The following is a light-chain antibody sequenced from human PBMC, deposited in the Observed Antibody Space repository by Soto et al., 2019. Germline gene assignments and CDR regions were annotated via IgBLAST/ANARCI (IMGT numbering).Light chain of an antibody. CDR3: QQYNSYPIT. CDR2: DAS. CDR1: QSISSW. Sequence: DIQMTQSPSTLYTSVGDRVTITCRASQSISSWLAWYQQKPGKAPKLLIYDASSLESGVPSRFSGSGSGKEFTLTLSSLQPDDFATYYCQQYNSYPITFGQGTRLEIK. J-gene: IGKJ5*01. V-gene: IGKV1-5*01.